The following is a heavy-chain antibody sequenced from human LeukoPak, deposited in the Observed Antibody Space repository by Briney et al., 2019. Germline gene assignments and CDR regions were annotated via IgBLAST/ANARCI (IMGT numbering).Heavy chain of an antibody. CDR3: ARGGYWGDYVFDF. CDR1: GFTFSRNG. V-gene: IGHV3-30*03. Sequence: PGGSLRLSCAASGFTFSRNGMHWVRQAPGKGLEWVAAISYDGSNKWHADSVKGRFTISRDNSKHTLYLQMNSLRAEDTAVYYCARGGYWGDYVFDFWGAGTLVTVSS. D-gene: IGHD4-17*01. CDR2: ISYDGSNK. J-gene: IGHJ4*02.